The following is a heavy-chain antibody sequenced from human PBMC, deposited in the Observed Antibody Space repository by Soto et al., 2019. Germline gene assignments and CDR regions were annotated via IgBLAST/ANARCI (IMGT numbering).Heavy chain of an antibody. J-gene: IGHJ5*02. Sequence: PGGSLRLSCXASGFIFSSYWMNWVRQAPGKGLEWVANIKQDGSQEYYMDSVKGRFTISRDNAKNSLYLQMNSLRAEDTAVYYCARGRVVVVPAARYNWFDPWGQGTLVTV. V-gene: IGHV3-7*01. D-gene: IGHD2-2*01. CDR1: GFIFSSYW. CDR3: ARGRVVVVPAARYNWFDP. CDR2: IKQDGSQE.